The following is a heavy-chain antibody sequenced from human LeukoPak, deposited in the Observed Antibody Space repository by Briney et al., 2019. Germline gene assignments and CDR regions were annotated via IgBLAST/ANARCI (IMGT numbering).Heavy chain of an antibody. Sequence: GGSLRLSCAASGFTFSNAWMSWVRQAPGKGLEWVSVIYSGGDTYYADSVKGRFTISRDNSKNTLYLQMNSLRAEDTAVYYCARYPVGAGLPDAFDIWGQGTLVTVSS. V-gene: IGHV3-66*01. CDR2: IYSGGDT. J-gene: IGHJ3*02. CDR1: GFTFSNAW. CDR3: ARYPVGAGLPDAFDI. D-gene: IGHD1-26*01.